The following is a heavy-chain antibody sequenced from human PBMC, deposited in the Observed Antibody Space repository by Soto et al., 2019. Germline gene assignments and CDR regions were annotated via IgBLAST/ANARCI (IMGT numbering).Heavy chain of an antibody. CDR2: IWYDGSNK. CDR1: GFTFSSYG. J-gene: IGHJ4*02. CDR3: ARDAPPSFEYSSGAFDY. V-gene: IGHV3-33*01. Sequence: GGSLRLSCAASGFTFSSYGMHWVRQAPGKGLEWVAVIWYDGSNKYYADSVKGRFTISRDNSKNTLYLQMNSLRAEDTAVYYCARDAPPSFEYSSGAFDYWGRGTLVTVSS. D-gene: IGHD6-19*01.